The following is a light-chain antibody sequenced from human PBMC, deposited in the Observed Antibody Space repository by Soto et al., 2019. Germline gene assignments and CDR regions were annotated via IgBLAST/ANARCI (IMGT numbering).Light chain of an antibody. V-gene: IGKV1-27*01. J-gene: IGKJ2*01. CDR1: QAINNY. CDR3: QRYNNVPYT. Sequence: DIQMTQSPSSLSASVGDRVTITCRASQAINNYLVWYQQKPGKVPNVLIYAASTLQSGVPSRFNGSGSGADLALIFDSLQPEDAATYYCQRYNNVPYTFGQGTKLVIK. CDR2: AAS.